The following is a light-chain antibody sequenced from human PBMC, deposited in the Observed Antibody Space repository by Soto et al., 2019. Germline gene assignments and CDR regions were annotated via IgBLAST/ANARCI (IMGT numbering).Light chain of an antibody. CDR2: AAS. Sequence: DIQMTQYPSSLPASVGDRVTLTCRASQSISTYLNWYQQKPGKAPKLVIYAASSLQSGVPSRLSGSGSGTDFTLTISSLQPEDFATYYCQQSYTIPYTFGQGTKLEIK. CDR3: QQSYTIPYT. CDR1: QSISTY. J-gene: IGKJ2*01. V-gene: IGKV1-39*01.